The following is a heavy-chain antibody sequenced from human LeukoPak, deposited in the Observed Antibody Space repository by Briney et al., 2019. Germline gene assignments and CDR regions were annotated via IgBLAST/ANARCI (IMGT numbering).Heavy chain of an antibody. Sequence: GGSLEISCKGSGYSFTSYWIGWVRPMPGKGLEWMGIIYPGDSDTRYSPSFQGLVTISADKSISTAYLQWSSLKASDTAMYYCARQTTTDAFDIWGQGTMVTVSS. D-gene: IGHD1/OR15-1a*01. J-gene: IGHJ3*02. CDR3: ARQTTTDAFDI. V-gene: IGHV5-51*01. CDR2: IYPGDSDT. CDR1: GYSFTSYW.